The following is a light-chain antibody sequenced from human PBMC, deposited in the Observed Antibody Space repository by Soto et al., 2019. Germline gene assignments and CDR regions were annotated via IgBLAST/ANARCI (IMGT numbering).Light chain of an antibody. CDR1: QSISSW. Sequence: DIPMTQSPSTLSASVGDRVTITCRASQSISSWLAWYQQKPGKAPKLLIYDASSLESGVPSRFSGSGSGTEFTLTISSLQPDVFATYYCQQYNSYPITFGQGTRLEIK. CDR3: QQYNSYPIT. V-gene: IGKV1-5*01. CDR2: DAS. J-gene: IGKJ5*01.